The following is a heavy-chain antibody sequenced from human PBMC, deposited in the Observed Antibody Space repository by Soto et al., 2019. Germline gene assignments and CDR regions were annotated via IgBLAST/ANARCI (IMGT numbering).Heavy chain of an antibody. V-gene: IGHV3-15*01. D-gene: IGHD3-22*01. Sequence: GGSLRLSCAAFRFTFSSYAMSWVRQAPGKGLEWVGRIKSKTDGGTTDYAAPVKGRFTISRDDSKNTLYLQMNSLKTEDTAVYYCTTEGAYYDSSGSPDAFDIWGQGTMVTVSS. CDR3: TTEGAYYDSSGSPDAFDI. J-gene: IGHJ3*02. CDR1: RFTFSSYA. CDR2: IKSKTDGGTT.